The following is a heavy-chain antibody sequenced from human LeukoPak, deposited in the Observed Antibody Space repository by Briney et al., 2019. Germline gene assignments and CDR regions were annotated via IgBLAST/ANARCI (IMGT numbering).Heavy chain of an antibody. CDR1: GFTFSRYG. CDR2: ISYDGSNK. CDR3: AKEGRRYFDY. J-gene: IGHJ4*02. V-gene: IGHV3-30*18. Sequence: GGSLRLSCAATGFTFSRYGMHCVRQAPGKGREWVAQISYDGSNKHYGDSVKGRFTIARDNSKNTLFLQMNSLRGEDTAVYYCAKEGRRYFDYWGQGNLVTVST.